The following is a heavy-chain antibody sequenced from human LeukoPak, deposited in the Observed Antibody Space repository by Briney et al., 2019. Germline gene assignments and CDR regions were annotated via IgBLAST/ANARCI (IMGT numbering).Heavy chain of an antibody. Sequence: GGSLRLSCAASGVTFSSYSMNWVRQAPGKGLEWVSSISSSSSYIYYADSVKGRFTISRDNAKNSLSLKMNSLRAEDTAVYYCARSEVLTGSFDPWGQGTLVTVSS. J-gene: IGHJ5*02. D-gene: IGHD2-8*01. CDR2: ISSSSSYI. CDR3: ARSEVLTGSFDP. CDR1: GVTFSSYS. V-gene: IGHV3-21*01.